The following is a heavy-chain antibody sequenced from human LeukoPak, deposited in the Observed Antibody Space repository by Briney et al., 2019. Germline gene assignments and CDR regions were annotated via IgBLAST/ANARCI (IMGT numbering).Heavy chain of an antibody. V-gene: IGHV4-34*01. CDR1: GGSFSGYY. CDR3: ARPSSSGFFDY. J-gene: IGHJ4*02. D-gene: IGHD6-19*01. Sequence: SETLSLTCAVYGGSFSGYYWSWIRQSPGKGLEWIGEINHSGSTNYNPSLKSRVTISVDTSKNQFSLKLSSVTAADTAVYYCARPSSSGFFDYWGQGTLVTVSS. CDR2: INHSGST.